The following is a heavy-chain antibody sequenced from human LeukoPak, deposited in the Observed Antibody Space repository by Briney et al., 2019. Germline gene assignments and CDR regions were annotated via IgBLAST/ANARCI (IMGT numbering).Heavy chain of an antibody. CDR3: AKDVVATQGGLDY. D-gene: IGHD5-12*01. J-gene: IGHJ4*02. CDR2: LSGSGSST. CDR1: GFTFSSYA. Sequence: TGGSLRLSCAASGFTFSSYAMSWVRQAPGKGLEWVSYLSGSGSSTYYADSVKGRFTISRGNSKNMLYLQMNNLRAEDTAVYYCAKDVVATQGGLDYWGQGTLVTVSS. V-gene: IGHV3-23*01.